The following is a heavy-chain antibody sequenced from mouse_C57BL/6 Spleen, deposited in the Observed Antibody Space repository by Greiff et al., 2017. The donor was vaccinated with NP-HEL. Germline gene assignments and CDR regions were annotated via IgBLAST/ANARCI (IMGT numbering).Heavy chain of an antibody. CDR1: GYSFTGYF. CDR3: ARSGDYDYPCY. D-gene: IGHD2-4*01. J-gene: IGHJ2*01. Sequence: EVQLQQSGPELVKPGDSVKISCKASGYSFTGYFMNWVMQSHGKSLEWIGRINPYNGDTFYNQKFKGKATLIVDKSSSTAHMELRSLTSEDSAVYYCARSGDYDYPCYWGQGTTLTVSS. CDR2: INPYNGDT. V-gene: IGHV1-20*01.